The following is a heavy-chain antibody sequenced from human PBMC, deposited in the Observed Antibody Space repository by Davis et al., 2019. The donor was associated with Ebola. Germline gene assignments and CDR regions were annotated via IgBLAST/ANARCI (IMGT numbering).Heavy chain of an antibody. Sequence: SETLSLTCAVYGGSFSGYYWSWIRQPPGKGLEWIGSIYYSGSTYYNPSLKSRVTISVDTSKNQFSLKLSSVTAADTAVYYCARTYSGYSTFDYWGQGTLVTVSS. CDR1: GGSFSGYY. J-gene: IGHJ4*02. CDR3: ARTYSGYSTFDY. V-gene: IGHV4-34*01. CDR2: IYYSGST. D-gene: IGHD5-12*01.